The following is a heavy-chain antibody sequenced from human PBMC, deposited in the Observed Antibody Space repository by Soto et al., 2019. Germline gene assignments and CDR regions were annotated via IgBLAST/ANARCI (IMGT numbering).Heavy chain of an antibody. CDR3: ARSLRGVIIDFDY. CDR1: GFPFSVSW. CDR2: ITSDGSET. Sequence: PGGSLRLSCAASGFPFSVSWMHWVRQVPGKGLEWVSRITSDGSETIYADSVKGRFTISRDNAESTVYLQMNNLRAEDTALYYCARSLRGVIIDFDYWGQGTLVTVSS. D-gene: IGHD3-10*01. J-gene: IGHJ4*02. V-gene: IGHV3-74*01.